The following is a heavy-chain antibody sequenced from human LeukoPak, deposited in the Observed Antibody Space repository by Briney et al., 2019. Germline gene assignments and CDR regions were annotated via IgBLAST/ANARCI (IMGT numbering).Heavy chain of an antibody. CDR3: VRELHGSGSYPLDY. CDR1: GFTFSSYA. J-gene: IGHJ4*02. Sequence: GGSLRLSCAASGFTFSSYAMHWVRQAPGKGLEWVAVISYDGSNKYYADSVKGRFAISRDNSKNTLYLQMSSLRAEDTAVYYCVRELHGSGSYPLDYWGQGTLVTVSS. CDR2: ISYDGSNK. D-gene: IGHD3-10*01. V-gene: IGHV3-30*09.